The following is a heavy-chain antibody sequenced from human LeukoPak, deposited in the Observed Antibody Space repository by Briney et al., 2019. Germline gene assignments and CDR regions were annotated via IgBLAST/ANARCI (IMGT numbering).Heavy chain of an antibody. CDR1: GYSFTSYW. V-gene: IGHV5-51*01. D-gene: IGHD6-13*01. CDR2: IYPGDSDT. CDR3: ARLPAIVGYSSSWYGDLDS. J-gene: IGHJ4*02. Sequence: GASLKISCKGSGYSFTSYWIGWVRPMPGKGLEWMGIIYPGDSDTRYSPSFQGQVTISADKSISTAYLQWSSLKASDTAMYYCARLPAIVGYSSSWYGDLDSWGEGTLVTVSS.